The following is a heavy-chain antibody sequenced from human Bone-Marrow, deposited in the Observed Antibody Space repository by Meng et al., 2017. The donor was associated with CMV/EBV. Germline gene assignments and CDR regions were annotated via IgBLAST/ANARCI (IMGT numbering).Heavy chain of an antibody. CDR2: IIPIFGTA. CDR3: ARYQLLAESQYYFDY. Sequence: SVKVSCKASGGTFSSYAISWVRQAPGQGLEWMGGIIPIFGTANYAQKFQGRVTITTDESTSTAYMELSSLRSEDTAVYYCARYQLLAESQYYFDYWGQGPLVTVYS. J-gene: IGHJ4*02. V-gene: IGHV1-69*05. CDR1: GGTFSSYA. D-gene: IGHD2-2*01.